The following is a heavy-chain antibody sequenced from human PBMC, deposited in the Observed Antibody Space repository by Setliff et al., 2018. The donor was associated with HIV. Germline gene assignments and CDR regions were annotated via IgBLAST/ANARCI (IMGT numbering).Heavy chain of an antibody. J-gene: IGHJ2*01. Sequence: SETLSLTCAVYGGAFSGYYWSWIRQPPGKGLEWIGDINHSGSTNYNPSLKSRVTISVDTSKNQFSLKLSSVTAADSAVYYCARDGVGVAGSYWYFDLWGRGTLVTVSS. CDR2: INHSGST. CDR3: ARDGVGVAGSYWYFDL. V-gene: IGHV4-34*09. D-gene: IGHD6-19*01. CDR1: GGAFSGYY.